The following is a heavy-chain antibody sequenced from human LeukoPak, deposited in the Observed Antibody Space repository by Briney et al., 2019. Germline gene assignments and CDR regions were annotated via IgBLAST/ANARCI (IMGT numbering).Heavy chain of an antibody. J-gene: IGHJ4*02. CDR1: GVSISSSSYY. Sequence: NPSETLSLTCNVSGVSISSSSYYWGWIRQPPGKGLEWIGSIYSSGSTYYNSSLKSRVTISIDTSKNQVSLKMSSVTAADTAVYYCASHSRLLTGYYRRGSFDYWGQGTLVTVSS. V-gene: IGHV4-39*01. D-gene: IGHD3-9*01. CDR2: IYSSGST. CDR3: ASHSRLLTGYYRRGSFDY.